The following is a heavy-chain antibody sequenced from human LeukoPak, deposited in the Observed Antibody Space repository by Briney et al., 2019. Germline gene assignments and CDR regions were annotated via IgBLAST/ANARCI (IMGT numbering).Heavy chain of an antibody. CDR2: IYPGDSDT. D-gene: IGHD3-16*01. J-gene: IGHJ6*02. CDR3: ARHLGVQRGYYYGMDV. V-gene: IGHV5-51*01. CDR1: GYSFTSYW. Sequence: GESLKISCKGSGYSFTSYWIGWVRPMPGKGLEWMGIIYPGDSDTRYSPSFQGQVTISADKSISTAYLQWSSLKASDTAMYYCARHLGVQRGYYYGMDVWGQGTTVTVSS.